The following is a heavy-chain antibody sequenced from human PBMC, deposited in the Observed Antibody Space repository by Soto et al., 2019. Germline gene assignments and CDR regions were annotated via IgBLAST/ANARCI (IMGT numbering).Heavy chain of an antibody. CDR1: GGSINSGGYY. CDR2: IFYSGST. CDR3: ARVYRQSGYSSSWVFDY. V-gene: IGHV4-31*01. Sequence: QVQLQESGPGLVKPSQTLSLICTVSGGSINSGGYYWNWIRQHPGKGLEWIGYIFYSGSTYYNPFLRSLVTRSADTSENQFSLNLSSVTAADTAVYFCARVYRQSGYSSSWVFDYWGQGTLVNVSS. D-gene: IGHD6-13*01. J-gene: IGHJ4*02.